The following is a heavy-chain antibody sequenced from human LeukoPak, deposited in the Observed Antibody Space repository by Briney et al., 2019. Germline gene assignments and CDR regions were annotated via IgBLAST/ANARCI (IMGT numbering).Heavy chain of an antibody. CDR3: ARQMNLYFDY. Sequence: PSETLSLTCTVSGGSISSSSYYWDWIRQPPGKGLEWIGSMYCSGSTYYNPSLKSRVTISVDTSKNQFSLKVSSVTAADTAVYYCARQMNLYFDYWGQGTRVTVSS. D-gene: IGHD1-14*01. CDR1: GGSISSSSYY. CDR2: MYCSGST. V-gene: IGHV4-39*01. J-gene: IGHJ4*02.